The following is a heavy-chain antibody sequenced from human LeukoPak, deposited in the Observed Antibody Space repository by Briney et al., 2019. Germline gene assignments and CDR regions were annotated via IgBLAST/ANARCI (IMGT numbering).Heavy chain of an antibody. D-gene: IGHD1-26*01. V-gene: IGHV4-61*02. Sequence: PSETLSLTCTVSGDSISSGSYYWIWIRQPAGKGLEWIGRIYTSGNTNYNPSLKSRITISVDTSKNQFSLKLSSVTAADTAVYYCARAVYTGSHFWFDPWGQGTLVTVSS. CDR2: IYTSGNT. CDR1: GDSISSGSYY. J-gene: IGHJ5*02. CDR3: ARAVYTGSHFWFDP.